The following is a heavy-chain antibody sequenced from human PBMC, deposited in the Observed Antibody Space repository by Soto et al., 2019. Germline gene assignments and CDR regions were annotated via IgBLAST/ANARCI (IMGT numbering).Heavy chain of an antibody. V-gene: IGHV6-1*01. J-gene: IGHJ5*01. CDR3: TRLIGNSWLDS. CDR2: IYYRSRWYN. D-gene: IGHD2-15*01. CDR1: GDSVSSDTTT. Sequence: PAQTLSLTGAISGDSVSSDTTTWNWMRQSPSRGLEWLGRIYYRSRWYNDYAVSVRSRITINPDTSKNQLSLQLNSVTPEDTAVYYCTRLIGNSWLDSWGQGTLVTVSS.